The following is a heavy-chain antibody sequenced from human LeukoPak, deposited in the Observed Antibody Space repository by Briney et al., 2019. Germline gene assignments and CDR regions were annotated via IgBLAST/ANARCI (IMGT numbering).Heavy chain of an antibody. CDR2: IYRSGST. D-gene: IGHD4-23*01. J-gene: IGHJ4*02. Sequence: SGTLSLTCAVSGVSISSSNWWSWVRQPPGKGLEWIGEIYRSGSTNYNPSLKSRVTISVDKSKNQFSLKLSSVTAADTAVYYCAIGGAPSGRFFDYWGQGTLVTVSS. CDR3: AIGGAPSGRFFDY. CDR1: GVSISSSNW. V-gene: IGHV4-4*02.